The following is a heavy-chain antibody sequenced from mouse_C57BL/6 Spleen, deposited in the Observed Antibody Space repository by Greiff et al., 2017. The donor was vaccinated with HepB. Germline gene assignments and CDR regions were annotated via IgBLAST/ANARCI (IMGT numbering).Heavy chain of an antibody. J-gene: IGHJ2*01. CDR1: GFTFSDAW. Sequence: EVQLQQSGGGLVQPGGSMKLSCAASGFTFSDAWMDWVRQSPEKGLEWVAEIRNKANNHATYYAESVKGRFTISRDDSKSSVYLQMNSLRAEDTGIYYCTRRTGRGFDYWGQGTTLTVSS. V-gene: IGHV6-6*01. CDR2: IRNKANNHAT. D-gene: IGHD4-1*01. CDR3: TRRTGRGFDY.